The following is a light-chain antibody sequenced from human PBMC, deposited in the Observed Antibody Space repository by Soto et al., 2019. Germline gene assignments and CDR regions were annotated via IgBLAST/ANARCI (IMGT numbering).Light chain of an antibody. V-gene: IGLV2-14*01. CDR1: SRDVGGYNS. CDR3: SSYTTGGSYV. J-gene: IGLJ1*01. CDR2: DVS. Sequence: QSALTQPASVSGSPGLSIAISCTGTSRDVGGYNSVSWYQQQPGKVPKLIIYDVSSRPSGVSNRFSGSKSGNTASLTISGLQAEDEGDYYCSSYTTGGSYVFGTGNKLTVL.